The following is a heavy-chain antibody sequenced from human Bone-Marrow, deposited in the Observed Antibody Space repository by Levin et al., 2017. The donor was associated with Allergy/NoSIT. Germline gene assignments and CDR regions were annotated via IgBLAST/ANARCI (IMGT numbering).Heavy chain of an antibody. J-gene: IGHJ6*02. D-gene: IGHD4-17*01. CDR2: INPSGSIT. CDR1: GFTFSNFA. V-gene: IGHV3-23*01. Sequence: SCAATGFTFSNFALNWVRQVPGHGLEWVSSINPSGSITNYADSVKGRYTISRDNSNNTLYLLLSSLRAEDTAIFYCAKNTVTTYFYYGMDVWGQGTTVTVSS. CDR3: AKNTVTTYFYYGMDV.